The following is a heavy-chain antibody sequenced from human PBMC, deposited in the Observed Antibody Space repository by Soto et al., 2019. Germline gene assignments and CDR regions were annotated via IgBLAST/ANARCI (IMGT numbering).Heavy chain of an antibody. V-gene: IGHV3-30*18. D-gene: IGHD2-2*01. CDR1: GFTFSSYV. Sequence: QVQLVQSGGGVVQPGRSLRLSCAASGFTFSSYVTQWVRQAPGKGLEWVAVISHDGNNKYYADSVKGRFTISRDNSKTTLYLQMNSLTTEDTAVYYCAKGGPDCASTTCYLLVAFDIWGQGTMVTVSS. CDR2: ISHDGNNK. J-gene: IGHJ3*02. CDR3: AKGGPDCASTTCYLLVAFDI.